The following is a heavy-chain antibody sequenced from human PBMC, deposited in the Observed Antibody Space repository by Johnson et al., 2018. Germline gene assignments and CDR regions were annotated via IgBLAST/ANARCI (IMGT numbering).Heavy chain of an antibody. Sequence: QVQLQESGPGLVKSSETLSLTCTVSGDSITTYYWSWIRQPPGKGLEWIGYIHYTGGATYNPSLKSRFIMSVDTSKSQFSLKLSSVTAAGTAVYYCARDPAGDYGYWGQGTLVTVSS. V-gene: IGHV4-59*01. J-gene: IGHJ4*01. CDR3: ARDPAGDYGY. CDR1: GDSITTYY. D-gene: IGHD6-13*01. CDR2: IHYTGGA.